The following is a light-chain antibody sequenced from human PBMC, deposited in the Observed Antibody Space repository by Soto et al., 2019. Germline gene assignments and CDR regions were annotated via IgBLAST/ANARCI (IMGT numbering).Light chain of an antibody. V-gene: IGLV2-14*03. J-gene: IGLJ3*02. CDR2: DVS. CDR3: GSYTSSRSWV. Sequence: QSALTQPASVSGSPGQSITVSCTGSSSDVGTYNSVSWYQQHPGKAPKLIIYDVSNRPSGVSNRFSGSKSGNTASLTISGLQTEDEADYYCGSYTSSRSWVFGGGTKLTVL. CDR1: SSDVGTYNS.